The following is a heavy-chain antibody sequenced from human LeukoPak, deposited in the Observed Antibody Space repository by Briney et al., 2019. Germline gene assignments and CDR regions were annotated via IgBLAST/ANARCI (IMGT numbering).Heavy chain of an antibody. J-gene: IGHJ3*02. CDR2: ISGSGDYT. Sequence: PGGSLRLSCAASGFTFSNYAMSWVRQAPGKGLEWVSGISGSGDYTYYADSLKGRFTISRDNSKTTLYLQMNSLRAEDTALYYCAKDLTYYRGLGSSTNAFDIWGQGTMVTVSS. CDR3: AKDLTYYRGLGSSTNAFDI. V-gene: IGHV3-23*01. CDR1: GFTFSNYA. D-gene: IGHD3-10*01.